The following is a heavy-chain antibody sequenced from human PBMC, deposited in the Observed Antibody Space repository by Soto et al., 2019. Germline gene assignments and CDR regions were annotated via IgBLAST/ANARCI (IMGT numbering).Heavy chain of an antibody. Sequence: QVQLVESGGGVVQPGRSLRLSCAASGFTFSSYGMHWVRQAPGKGLEWVAVIWYDGSNKYYADSVKGRFTISRDNSKNTLYLQMNILRAEDTAVYYCARDGMYDYIWGSYRYANFDYWGQGTLVTVSS. J-gene: IGHJ4*02. CDR1: GFTFSSYG. CDR3: ARDGMYDYIWGSYRYANFDY. D-gene: IGHD3-16*02. CDR2: IWYDGSNK. V-gene: IGHV3-33*01.